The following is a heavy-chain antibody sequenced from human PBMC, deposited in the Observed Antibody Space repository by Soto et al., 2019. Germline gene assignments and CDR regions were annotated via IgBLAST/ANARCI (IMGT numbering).Heavy chain of an antibody. CDR3: ARAYSSSWKFLDY. CDR1: GGSFSGYY. CDR2: INHSGSI. V-gene: IGHV4-34*01. J-gene: IGHJ4*02. D-gene: IGHD6-13*01. Sequence: QVQLQQWGAGLLKPSETLSLTCAVYGGSFSGYYWSWIRQPPGKGLEWIGEINHSGSINYNPSLKSLVAVSVDTSKTQFSLKLYSVTAADTAVYYCARAYSSSWKFLDYWGQGTLVTVSS.